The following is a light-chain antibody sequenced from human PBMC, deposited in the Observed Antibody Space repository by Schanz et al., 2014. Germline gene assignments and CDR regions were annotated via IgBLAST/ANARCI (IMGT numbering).Light chain of an antibody. CDR3: QSYDSSLSVRV. J-gene: IGLJ3*02. Sequence: QSALTQPASVSGSPGQSITISCTGTSSDVGGYDFVSWYQQHPGKAPKLMIYDVNKRPSGVPDRFSGSKSGTSASLAISGLQTEDEADYYCQSYDSSLSVRVFGGGTKLTVL. CDR2: DVN. CDR1: SSDVGGYDF. V-gene: IGLV2-14*03.